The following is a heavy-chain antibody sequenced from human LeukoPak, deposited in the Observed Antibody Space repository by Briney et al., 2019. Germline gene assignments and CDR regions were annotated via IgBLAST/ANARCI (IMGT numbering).Heavy chain of an antibody. D-gene: IGHD6-19*01. CDR3: AKVGFGWYQIDY. J-gene: IGHJ4*02. Sequence: HPGGSLRLSCAASGFTVSSNYMSWVRQAPGKGLEWVAFIRYDGTSQYYTDSVKGRFTISRDNSMNTMYLQMNSLRVEDTAVYYCAKVGFGWYQIDYWGQGTLVTVSS. CDR1: GFTVSSNY. V-gene: IGHV3-30*02. CDR2: IRYDGTSQ.